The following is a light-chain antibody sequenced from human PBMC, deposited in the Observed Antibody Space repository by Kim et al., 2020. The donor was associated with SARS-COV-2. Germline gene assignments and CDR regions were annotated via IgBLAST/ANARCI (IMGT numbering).Light chain of an antibody. CDR3: HQYDSWPPWT. Sequence: EIVMTQSPATLSVSPGERATLSCRASQSVSRNLAWYQQKPGQAPRLLIYGASTRATGIPARFSGSGSGTEFTLTISSVQSEDLAVYYCHQYDSWPPWTFGQGTKLEI. V-gene: IGKV3D-15*01. CDR2: GAS. J-gene: IGKJ1*01. CDR1: QSVSRN.